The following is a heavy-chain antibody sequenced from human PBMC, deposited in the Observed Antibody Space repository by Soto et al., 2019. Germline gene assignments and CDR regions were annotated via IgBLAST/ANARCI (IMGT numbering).Heavy chain of an antibody. D-gene: IGHD3-10*01. CDR3: AGARKGITMVRGVTYNWFDP. CDR2: INPNSGGT. Sequence: QVQLVQSGAEVKKPGASVKVSCKASGYTFTGYYMHWVRQAPGQGLEWMGWINPNSGGTNYAQKFQGCVTRTRDTSISTAYMERGRLRSDDTAVYYCAGARKGITMVRGVTYNWFDPWGQGTLVTVSS. CDR1: GYTFTGYY. V-gene: IGHV1-2*04. J-gene: IGHJ5*02.